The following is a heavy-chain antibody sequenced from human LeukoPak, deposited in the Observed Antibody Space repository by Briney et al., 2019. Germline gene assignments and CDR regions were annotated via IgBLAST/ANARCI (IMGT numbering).Heavy chain of an antibody. CDR3: ARVLGDQARVAFDY. V-gene: IGHV4-59*08. Sequence: SETLSLTCTVSGGSISSYYWSWIRQPPGKGLEWIGYIYYSGSTNYNPSLKSRVTISVDTSKNQFSLKLSSVTAADTAVYYCARVLGDQARVAFDYWGQGTLVTVSS. CDR2: IYYSGST. J-gene: IGHJ4*02. D-gene: IGHD3-3*01. CDR1: GGSISSYY.